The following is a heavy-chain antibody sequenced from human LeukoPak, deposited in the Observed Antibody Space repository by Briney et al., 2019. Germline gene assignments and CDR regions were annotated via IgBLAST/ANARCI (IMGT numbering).Heavy chain of an antibody. CDR1: GFTFSNYG. J-gene: IGHJ4*02. D-gene: IGHD3-10*01. CDR2: IYYHGNNK. CDR3: ARGNYYGSGCDF. V-gene: IGHV3-30*02. Sequence: GGSLRLSCAASGFTFSNYGMHRVRQAPGKGLEWVAFIYYHGNNKNYADFVKGRFTISRDNSKNTLFLQMNSLRAEDTAVYYCARGNYYGSGCDFWGQGSLVTVSS.